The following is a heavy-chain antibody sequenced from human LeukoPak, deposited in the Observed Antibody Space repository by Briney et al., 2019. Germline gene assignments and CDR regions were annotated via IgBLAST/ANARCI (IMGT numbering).Heavy chain of an antibody. J-gene: IGHJ4*02. CDR2: FYRGDST. CDR1: GFTFSSSY. D-gene: IGHD3-10*01. Sequence: GGSLRLSCAASGFTFSSSYMYWVRQAPGKGLEWVSFFYRGDSTYYAESVRGRFTISRDNSKNTLYLQMNSLRAEDTAVYYCAKEDFASGTRFDYWGQGTLVTVSS. V-gene: IGHV3-53*01. CDR3: AKEDFASGTRFDY.